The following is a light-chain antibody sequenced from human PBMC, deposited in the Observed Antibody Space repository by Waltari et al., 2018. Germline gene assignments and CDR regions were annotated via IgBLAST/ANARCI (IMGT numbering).Light chain of an antibody. CDR1: GSNIGAGYD. J-gene: IGLJ3*02. V-gene: IGLV1-40*01. CDR3: QSYDITLRVV. Sequence: QSVLTQPPSVSGAPGQRVTIACPGSGSNIGAGYDVPWYQPVPRAAPKLLIYGSSSRPLGVPDRFFGSTSGTSASLAIIGLQAEDEADYYCQSYDITLRVVFGGGTKLTVL. CDR2: GSS.